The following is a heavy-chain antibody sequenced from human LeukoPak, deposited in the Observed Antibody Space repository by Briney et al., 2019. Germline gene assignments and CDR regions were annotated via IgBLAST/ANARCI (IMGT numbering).Heavy chain of an antibody. V-gene: IGHV1-18*01. CDR2: ISAYNGNT. Sequence: EASVKVSCKASGYTFTSYGISWVRQAPGQGLEWMGWISAYNGNTNYAQKLQGRVTLTTDTATTIAYMELRSLRSDDAAVYYCVRGGYHDSGSSRPIDFHYYYYGMDVWGQGTTVTVSS. J-gene: IGHJ6*02. CDR1: GYTFTSYG. D-gene: IGHD3-10*01. CDR3: VRGGYHDSGSSRPIDFHYYYYGMDV.